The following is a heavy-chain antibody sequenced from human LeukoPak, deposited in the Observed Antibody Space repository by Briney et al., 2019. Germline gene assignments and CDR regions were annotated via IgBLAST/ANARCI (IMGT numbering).Heavy chain of an antibody. D-gene: IGHD6-19*01. CDR2: IGWNSGSI. CDR3: ARGAVAGI. CDR1: GFTFDDYA. Sequence: GGSLRLSCAASGFTFDDYAMHWVRQAPGKGLEWVSGIGWNSGSIGYADSVKGRFTISRDNAKNSLYLQMNSLRAEDTALYYCARGAVAGIWGQGTLVTVSS. V-gene: IGHV3-9*01. J-gene: IGHJ4*02.